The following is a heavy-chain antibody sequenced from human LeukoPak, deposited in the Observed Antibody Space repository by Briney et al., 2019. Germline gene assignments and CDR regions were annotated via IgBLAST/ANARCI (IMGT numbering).Heavy chain of an antibody. CDR2: ISSSCINT. Sequence: KPGGSLRLSCAASGFTFSDYYMSWIRQAPGKGLEWVSYISSSCINTFYADSVKGRFNISRDNAKNSLSPQMNSLRADDTAVYFCAREETKYYDSTGYHYANYFDNWGQGTLVTVSS. CDR3: AREETKYYDSTGYHYANYFDN. J-gene: IGHJ4*02. D-gene: IGHD3-22*01. V-gene: IGHV3-11*01. CDR1: GFTFSDYY.